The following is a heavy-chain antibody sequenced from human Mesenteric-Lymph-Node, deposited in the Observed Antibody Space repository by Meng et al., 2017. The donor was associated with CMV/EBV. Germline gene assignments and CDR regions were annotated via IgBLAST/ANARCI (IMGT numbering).Heavy chain of an antibody. CDR2: MNPNSGGT. J-gene: IGHJ5*02. Sequence: CKASGYTFTGYYMHWVRQAPGQGLEWMGWMNPNSGGTNYAQKFQGRVTMTRDTSISTAYMELSRLRSDDTAVYYCAREYSSSSDWFDPWGQGTLVTVSS. CDR1: GYTFTGYY. CDR3: AREYSSSSDWFDP. V-gene: IGHV1-2*02. D-gene: IGHD6-6*01.